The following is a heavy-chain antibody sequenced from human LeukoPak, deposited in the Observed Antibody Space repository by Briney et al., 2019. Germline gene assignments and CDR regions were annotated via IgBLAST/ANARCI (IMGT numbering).Heavy chain of an antibody. CDR2: INIGGTNT. V-gene: IGHV3-11*01. CDR3: ATDGAGFDT. J-gene: IGHJ5*02. CDR1: GFTFNDYY. Sequence: GGSLRLSCAVSGFTFNDYYMSWIRQAPGKGLEWLSYINIGGTNTHYADSVKGRFTISRDNAKKSLYLEMNNLRAEDTAVNYCATDGAGFDTWGQGVLVTVSS.